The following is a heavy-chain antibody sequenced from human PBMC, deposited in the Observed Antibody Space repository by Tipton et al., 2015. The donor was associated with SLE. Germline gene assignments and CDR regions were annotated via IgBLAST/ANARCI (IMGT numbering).Heavy chain of an antibody. V-gene: IGHV4-4*07. CDR2: IYTSGT. Sequence: TLSLTCTVSGGSISTYYWTWIRQPAGKALEWIGRIYTSGTNYNPTLKSRVTMSVDTSKNQFSLRLISLTAADTAVYYCARQQRCNYGMDVWGQGTTVTVSS. CDR1: GGSISTYY. J-gene: IGHJ6*02. CDR3: ARQQRCNYGMDV. D-gene: IGHD6-13*01.